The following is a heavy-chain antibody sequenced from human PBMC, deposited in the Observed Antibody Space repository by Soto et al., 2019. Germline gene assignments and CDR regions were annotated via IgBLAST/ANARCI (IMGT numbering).Heavy chain of an antibody. CDR3: AKDAITMVRGVISYYGMDV. CDR2: ISWNSGSI. CDR1: GFTFDDYA. J-gene: IGHJ6*02. D-gene: IGHD3-10*01. Sequence: EVQLVESGGGLVQPGRSLRLSCAASGFTFDDYAMHWVRQAPGKGLEWVSGISWNSGSIGYADSVKGRFTISRDNAKNSLDLQMNSLRAEDTALYYCAKDAITMVRGVISYYGMDVWGQGTKVTVSS. V-gene: IGHV3-9*01.